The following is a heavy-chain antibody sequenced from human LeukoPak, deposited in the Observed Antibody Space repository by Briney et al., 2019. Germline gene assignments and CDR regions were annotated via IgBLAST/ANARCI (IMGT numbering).Heavy chain of an antibody. CDR1: GYTFTGYY. CDR3: ARALGYCTNGVCYDYFDY. D-gene: IGHD2-8*01. CDR2: INPNSGGT. Sequence: ASVKVSCEASGYTFTGYYMHWVRQAPGQGLEWMGWINPNSGGTNYAQKFQGRVTMTRDTSISTAYMELSRLRSDDTAVYYCARALGYCTNGVCYDYFDYWGQGTLVTVSS. J-gene: IGHJ4*02. V-gene: IGHV1-2*02.